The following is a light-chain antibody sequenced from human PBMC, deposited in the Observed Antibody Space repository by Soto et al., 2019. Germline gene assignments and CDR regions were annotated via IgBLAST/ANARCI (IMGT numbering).Light chain of an antibody. CDR3: QQANSFPWT. CDR2: GAS. V-gene: IGKV1-12*01. CDR1: QSISSS. J-gene: IGKJ1*01. Sequence: DIQMTQSPSSLSASVGDRVTITCRASQSISSSLNWYQQTPGKAPRLLIYGASSLQSGVPSRFSGSGSGTDFTLTITYLQPEDFATYYCQQANSFPWTFGQGTKV.